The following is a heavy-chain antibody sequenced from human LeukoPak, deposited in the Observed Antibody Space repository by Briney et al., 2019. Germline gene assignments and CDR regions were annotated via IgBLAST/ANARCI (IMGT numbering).Heavy chain of an antibody. CDR2: IVVGSGNT. D-gene: IGHD3-22*01. V-gene: IGHV1-58*01. CDR1: GFTFISSA. J-gene: IGHJ4*02. CDR3: AADPSYSSGYRYYFDY. Sequence: SVKVSFKTSGFTFISSAVQWVRQARGQRLEWIGWIVVGSGNTNYAQKFQERVTITRDMSTSTAYMELSSLRSEDTAVYYCAADPSYSSGYRYYFDYWGQGTLVTVSS.